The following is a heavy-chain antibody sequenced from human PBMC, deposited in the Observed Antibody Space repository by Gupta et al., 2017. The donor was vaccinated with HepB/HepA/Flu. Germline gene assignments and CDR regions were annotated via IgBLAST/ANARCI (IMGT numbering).Heavy chain of an antibody. D-gene: IGHD3-22*01. V-gene: IGHV3-48*02. CDR3: AIYHDDRHY. Sequence: EVQLVESGGGLVPLGGSLGLPCASSGFTFSSYSLTWVRQARGKGLEGVSYMSSSSSTIYYADSVKGRFTISRDNAKNSLYLQMNSLRDEDTAVYYCAIYHDDRHYWGQGNLVTVSS. CDR1: GFTFSSYS. J-gene: IGHJ4*02. CDR2: MSSSSSTI.